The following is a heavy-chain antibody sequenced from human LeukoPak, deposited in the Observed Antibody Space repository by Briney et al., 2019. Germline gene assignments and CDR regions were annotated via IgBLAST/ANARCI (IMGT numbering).Heavy chain of an antibody. CDR1: GYSLSSGYY. D-gene: IGHD2-15*01. J-gene: IGHJ6*04. V-gene: IGHV4-38-2*01. CDR2: IYHSGST. Sequence: PSETLSLTCAVSGYSLSSGYYWGWIRQPPGKGLEWIGSIYHSGSTYYNPSLKSRVTISVDTSKNQFSLKLSSVTAADTAVHYCAGTYCSGGSCYSELYYYYGMDVWGKGTTVTVSS. CDR3: AGTYCSGGSCYSELYYYYGMDV.